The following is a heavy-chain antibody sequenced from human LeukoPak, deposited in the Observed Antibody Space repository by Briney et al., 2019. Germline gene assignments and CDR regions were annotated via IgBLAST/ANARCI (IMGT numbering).Heavy chain of an antibody. Sequence: EASVKVSCKASGGTFSSYTISWVRQAPGQGLEWMGRIIPIFGTANYAQKFQGRVTITTDESTSTAYMELSSLRSEDTAVYYCARDSGGYSSGWFFDYWGQGTLVTVSS. CDR3: ARDSGGYSSGWFFDY. D-gene: IGHD6-19*01. CDR1: GGTFSSYT. V-gene: IGHV1-69*05. CDR2: IIPIFGTA. J-gene: IGHJ4*02.